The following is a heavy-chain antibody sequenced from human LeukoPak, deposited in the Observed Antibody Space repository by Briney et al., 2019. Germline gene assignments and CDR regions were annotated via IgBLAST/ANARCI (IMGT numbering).Heavy chain of an antibody. D-gene: IGHD1-7*01. V-gene: IGHV1-2*02. CDR1: GYTFVSFY. CDR3: TPLTGTTPFKAFDI. J-gene: IGHJ3*02. Sequence: ASVNVSCKTSGYTFVSFYLQWLRQAPGQGLEWMGWVNPNSGDTNYAQKFQGRVTMTRDTSISTAYMELSSLRSEDTAVYYCTPLTGTTPFKAFDIWGQGTMVTVSS. CDR2: VNPNSGDT.